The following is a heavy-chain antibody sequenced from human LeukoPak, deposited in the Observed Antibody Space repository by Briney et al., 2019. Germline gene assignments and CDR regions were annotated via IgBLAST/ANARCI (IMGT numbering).Heavy chain of an antibody. J-gene: IGHJ4*02. CDR2: ISYDGSNK. CDR3: ATRAGVAVGGTVADY. Sequence: GGSLRLSCAASGFTFSSYGMHWVRQAPGKGLEWVAVISYDGSNKYYADSVKGRFTISRDNSKNTLYLQMNSLRAEDTAVYYCATRAGVAVGGTVADYWGQGTLVTVSS. CDR1: GFTFSSYG. D-gene: IGHD6-19*01. V-gene: IGHV3-30*03.